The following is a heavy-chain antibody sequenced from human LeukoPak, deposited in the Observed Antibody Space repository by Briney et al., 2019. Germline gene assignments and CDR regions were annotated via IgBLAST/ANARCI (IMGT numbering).Heavy chain of an antibody. J-gene: IGHJ3*01. V-gene: IGHV4-59*01. D-gene: IGHD6-13*01. Sequence: SETLSLTCTVSGGSISCYYWSWIRQPPGKGLGWIGSISNSGRTNNNPTHKRPVTMSLDTYKNQFSLKVNSVTAADTAVYYCARGDSSSWFAFDVWGLGTAVTVSS. CDR1: GGSISCYY. CDR2: ISNSGRT. CDR3: ARGDSSSWFAFDV.